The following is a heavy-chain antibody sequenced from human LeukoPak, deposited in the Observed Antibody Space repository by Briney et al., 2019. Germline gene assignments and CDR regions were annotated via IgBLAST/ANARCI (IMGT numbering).Heavy chain of an antibody. CDR1: GLTFSSYS. CDR2: ISSSSSTI. J-gene: IGHJ3*02. Sequence: GGSLRLSCAASGLTFSSYSMNWVRQAPGKGLEWVSYISSSSSTIYYADSVKGRFTISRDNAKNSLYLQMNSLRAEDTAVYYCAREAYYDSSLPKAFDIWGQGTMVTVSS. CDR3: AREAYYDSSLPKAFDI. V-gene: IGHV3-48*01. D-gene: IGHD3-22*01.